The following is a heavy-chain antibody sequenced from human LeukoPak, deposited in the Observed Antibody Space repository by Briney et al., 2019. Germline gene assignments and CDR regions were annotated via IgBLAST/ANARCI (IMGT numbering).Heavy chain of an antibody. J-gene: IGHJ4*02. Sequence: GGSLRLSCAASGFTFSTFAMSWVRQAPGKGLEWVSVIYSGGSTYYADSVKGRFTISRDNSKNTLYLQMNSLRAEDTAVYYCARDAGGPVDYWGQGTLVTVSS. D-gene: IGHD3-16*01. CDR2: IYSGGST. CDR3: ARDAGGPVDY. V-gene: IGHV3-66*01. CDR1: GFTFSTFA.